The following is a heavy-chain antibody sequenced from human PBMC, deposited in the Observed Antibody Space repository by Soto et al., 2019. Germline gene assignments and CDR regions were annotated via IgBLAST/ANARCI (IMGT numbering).Heavy chain of an antibody. D-gene: IGHD5-18*01. V-gene: IGHV3-74*01. CDR2: INSDGSST. CDR1: GFTFSSYW. J-gene: IGHJ4*02. Sequence: GGSLRLSCAASGFTFSSYWMHWVRQAPGKGLVWVSRINSDGSSTSYADSVKGRFTISRDNAKNTLYLQMNSLRAEDTAVYYCARDKRQRRGYSYGYPFPAYWGQGTLVTVSS. CDR3: ARDKRQRRGYSYGYPFPAY.